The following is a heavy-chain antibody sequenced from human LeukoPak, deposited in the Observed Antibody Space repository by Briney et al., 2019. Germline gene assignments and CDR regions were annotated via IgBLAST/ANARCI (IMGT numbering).Heavy chain of an antibody. V-gene: IGHV4-59*01. J-gene: IGHJ4*02. Sequence: PETLSLTCTVSGGSISSYYWSWIRQPPGKGLEWIGYIYYSGSTNYNPSLKSRVTISVDTSKNQFSLKLSSVTAADTAVYYCARDLTYYDFWSGYGPVWGQGTLVTVSS. CDR2: IYYSGST. CDR3: ARDLTYYDFWSGYGPV. CDR1: GGSISSYY. D-gene: IGHD3-3*01.